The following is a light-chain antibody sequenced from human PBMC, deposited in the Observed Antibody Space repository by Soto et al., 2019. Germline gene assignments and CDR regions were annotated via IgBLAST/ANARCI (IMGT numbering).Light chain of an antibody. CDR1: SSNIGTNY. V-gene: IGLV1-47*01. CDR2: SNN. J-gene: IGLJ3*02. Sequence: QSVLTQPPSASGTPGQRVTISCSGSSSNIGTNYVYWYQQLPGTAPKLLIYSNNQRPSGVPDRSSDSKSGTSASLAISGLRYEDEAAYFCAAWDDRLDGPGVFGGGTKLTVL. CDR3: AAWDDRLDGPGV.